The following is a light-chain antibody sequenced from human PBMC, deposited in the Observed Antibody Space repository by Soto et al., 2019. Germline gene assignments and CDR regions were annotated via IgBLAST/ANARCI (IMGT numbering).Light chain of an antibody. J-gene: IGLJ1*01. CDR1: SSDVGSYNL. CDR2: EGS. Sequence: QSALTQPASVSGSPGQSITISCTGTSSDVGSYNLVSWYQQHPGKAPKLMIYEGSKRPSGVSNRFSGYQSGNTASLTISGLQAEDEADYYCCAYAGSSTFEVFGTGTKLTVL. CDR3: CAYAGSSTFEV. V-gene: IGLV2-23*03.